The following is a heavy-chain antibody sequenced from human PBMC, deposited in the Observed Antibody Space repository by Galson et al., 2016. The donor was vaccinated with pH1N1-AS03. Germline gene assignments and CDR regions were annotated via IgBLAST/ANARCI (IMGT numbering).Heavy chain of an antibody. J-gene: IGHJ4*02. CDR2: ISGNGANT. D-gene: IGHD3-22*01. CDR3: AKVPYSYDKSVFNS. Sequence: SLRLSCAASGFSFSGYWMTWVRQAPGKGLEWVSTISGNGANTYYGDSVRGRFTISRDNSKSTLYLQMNSLRAEDTAIYYCAKVPYSYDKSVFNSWGQGTLVTVSS. CDR1: GFSFSGYW. V-gene: IGHV3-23*01.